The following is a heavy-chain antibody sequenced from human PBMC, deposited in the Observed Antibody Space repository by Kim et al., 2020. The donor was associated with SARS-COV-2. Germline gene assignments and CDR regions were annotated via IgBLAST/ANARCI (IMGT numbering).Heavy chain of an antibody. CDR3: ARDQGGIAARPGALDY. V-gene: IGHV1-69*13. Sequence: SVKVSCKASGGTFSSYAISWVRQAPGQGLEWMGGIIPIFGTANYAQKFQGRVTITADESTSTAYMELSSLRSEDTAVYYCARDQGGIAARPGALDYWGQGTLVTVSS. CDR2: IIPIFGTA. J-gene: IGHJ4*02. D-gene: IGHD6-6*01. CDR1: GGTFSSYA.